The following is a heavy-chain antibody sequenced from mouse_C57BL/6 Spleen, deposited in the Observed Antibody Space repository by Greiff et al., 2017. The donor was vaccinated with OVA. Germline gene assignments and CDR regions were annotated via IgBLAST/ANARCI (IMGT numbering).Heavy chain of an antibody. J-gene: IGHJ4*01. CDR3: ARLRFYYAMDY. CDR1: GFTFSDYG. Sequence: VQLKESGGGLVKPGGSLKLSCAASGFTFSDYGMHWVRQAPEKGLEWVAYISSGSSTIYYADTVKGRFTISRDNAKNTLFLQMTSLRSEDTAMYYCARLRFYYAMDYWGQGTSVTVSS. V-gene: IGHV5-17*01. D-gene: IGHD1-1*01. CDR2: ISSGSSTI.